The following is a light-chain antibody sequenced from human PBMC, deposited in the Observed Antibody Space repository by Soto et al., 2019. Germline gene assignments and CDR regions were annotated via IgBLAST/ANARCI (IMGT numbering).Light chain of an antibody. V-gene: IGKV3-20*01. CDR2: GAS. Sequence: EIVLTQSPGTLSLSPGERATLSCRASQTVSNTYLAWYQHKPGQAPRLLIYGASDRATGITDRFSGSVSVTDFTLTISSLEPEDFALYYCQQYGTSPVTFGQGTKLEI. J-gene: IGKJ2*01. CDR3: QQYGTSPVT. CDR1: QTVSNTY.